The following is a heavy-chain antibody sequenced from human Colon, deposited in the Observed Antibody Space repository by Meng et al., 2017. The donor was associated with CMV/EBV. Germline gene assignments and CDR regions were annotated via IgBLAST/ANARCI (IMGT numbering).Heavy chain of an antibody. D-gene: IGHD3-3*01. CDR1: GFIFGDYA. J-gene: IGHJ4*02. CDR2: IHSGGVTR. V-gene: IGHV3-48*03. Sequence: GGSLRLSCAASGFIFGDYAMTWVRQAPGKGLEWVAHIHSGGVTRYYADSAEGRFIISRDNTKNSLYLEMSNLRAEDTAVYYCARMRVVEFDYWGQGTLVTVSS. CDR3: ARMRVVEFDY.